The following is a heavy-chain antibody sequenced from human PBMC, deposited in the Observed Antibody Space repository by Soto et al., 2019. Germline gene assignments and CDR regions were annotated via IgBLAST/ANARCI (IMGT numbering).Heavy chain of an antibody. CDR3: AREPVQSYGDDGYYYCYGMDV. Sequence: PSETLSLTCTVSGGSVSSGSYYWSWIRQPPGKGLEWIGYIYYSGSTNYNPSLKSRVTISVDTSKNQFSLKLSSVAAADTAVYYCAREPVQSYGDDGYYYCYGMDVLGQRTTVTVSS. V-gene: IGHV4-61*01. D-gene: IGHD4-17*01. CDR1: GGSVSSGSYY. J-gene: IGHJ6*02. CDR2: IYYSGST.